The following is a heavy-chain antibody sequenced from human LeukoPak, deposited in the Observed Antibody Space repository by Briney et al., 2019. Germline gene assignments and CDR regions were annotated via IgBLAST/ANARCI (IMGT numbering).Heavy chain of an antibody. CDR1: GFTFSSYA. D-gene: IGHD6-19*01. J-gene: IGHJ4*02. V-gene: IGHV3-64*02. CDR3: ARDSVSSGWSDFDY. Sequence: GGSLRLSCAASGFTFSSYAMHWVRQAPGKGLEYVSGIYGNGGGTYYADSVKGRFTTSRDNSKNTLYLQMGSLRAEDMAVYYCARDSVSSGWSDFDYWGQGTMVTVSS. CDR2: IYGNGGGT.